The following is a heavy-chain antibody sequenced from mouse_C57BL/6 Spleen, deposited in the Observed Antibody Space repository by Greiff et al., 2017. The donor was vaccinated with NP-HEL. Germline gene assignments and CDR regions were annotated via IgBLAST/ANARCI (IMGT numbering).Heavy chain of an antibody. Sequence: VQLQESGPGLVQPSQSLSITCTVSGFSLTSYGVHWVRQSPGKGLEWLGVIWSGGSTDYNVAFISRLSISKDNSKSQVFFKMNSLQADDTAIYYCARNRGANPGFAYWGQGTLVTVSA. J-gene: IGHJ3*01. CDR2: IWSGGST. CDR3: ARNRGANPGFAY. V-gene: IGHV2-2*01. D-gene: IGHD3-1*01. CDR1: GFSLTSYG.